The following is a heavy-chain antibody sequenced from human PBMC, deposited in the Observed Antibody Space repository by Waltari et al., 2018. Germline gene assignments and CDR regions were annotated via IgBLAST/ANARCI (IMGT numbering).Heavy chain of an antibody. D-gene: IGHD1-26*01. CDR2: IYPGDSDT. Sequence: EVQLVQSGAEVKKPGESLKISCKGSGSSFTSYWIGWVRQMPGKGLEWMGIIYPGDSDTRYSPSFQGQVTISADKSISTAYLQWSSLKASDTAMYYCARHFDSESLTGWYFDLWGRGTLVTVSS. CDR1: GSSFTSYW. J-gene: IGHJ2*01. CDR3: ARHFDSESLTGWYFDL. V-gene: IGHV5-51*01.